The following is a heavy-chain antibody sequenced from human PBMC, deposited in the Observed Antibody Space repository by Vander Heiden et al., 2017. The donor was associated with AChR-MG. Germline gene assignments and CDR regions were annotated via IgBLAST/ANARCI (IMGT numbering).Heavy chain of an antibody. V-gene: IGHV3-30*18. J-gene: IGHJ4*02. CDR2: ISYDGSNK. D-gene: IGHD3-22*01. CDR1: GFTFRSYG. CDR3: AKDRDYYDSSGYLPLDY. Sequence: QVQLVESGGGVVQPGRSLRLYCAASGFTFRSYGMHWVRQAPGKGLEWVAVISYDGSNKYYADSVKGRFTISRDNSKNTLYLQMNSLRAEDTAVYYCAKDRDYYDSSGYLPLDYWGQGTLVTVSS.